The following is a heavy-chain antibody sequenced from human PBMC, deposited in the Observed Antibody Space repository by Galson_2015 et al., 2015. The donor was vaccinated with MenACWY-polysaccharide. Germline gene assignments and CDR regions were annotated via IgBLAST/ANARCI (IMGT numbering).Heavy chain of an antibody. J-gene: IGHJ4*02. CDR1: GFTFSSYW. CDR3: ARVRITMVRGVISCDY. Sequence: SLRLSCAASGFTFSSYWMSWVRQAPGKGLEWVANIKQDGSEKYYVDSVKGRFTISRDNAKNSLYLQMNSLRAEDTAVYYCARVRITMVRGVISCDYWGQGTLVTVSS. CDR2: IKQDGSEK. V-gene: IGHV3-7*01. D-gene: IGHD3-10*01.